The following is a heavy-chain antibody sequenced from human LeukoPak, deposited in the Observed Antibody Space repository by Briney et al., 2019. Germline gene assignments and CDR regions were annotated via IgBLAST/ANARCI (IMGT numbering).Heavy chain of an antibody. Sequence: ASVKVSRKASGYTFTGYYMHWVRQAPGQGLEWMGWINPNSGGTNYAQKFQGRVTMTRDTSISTAYMELSRLRSDDTAVYYCAREEGRHYDSSGYYYYWGQGTLVTVSS. D-gene: IGHD3-22*01. J-gene: IGHJ4*02. CDR3: AREEGRHYDSSGYYYY. V-gene: IGHV1-2*02. CDR2: INPNSGGT. CDR1: GYTFTGYY.